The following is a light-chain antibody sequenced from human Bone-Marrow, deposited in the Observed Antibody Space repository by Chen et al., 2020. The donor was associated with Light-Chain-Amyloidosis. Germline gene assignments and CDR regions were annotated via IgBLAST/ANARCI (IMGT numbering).Light chain of an antibody. Sequence: NFMLTQPHSVSESPGKTGIISCTRSSGSIATNYVQWYQQRPGSSPTTVIYEDDQRPSGVPDRFAGSVARSSTSASLTISGLKTGDEADYYCQSDQGSSQGVFVGGTKLTVL. CDR1: SGSIATNY. J-gene: IGLJ3*02. CDR3: QSDQGSSQGV. V-gene: IGLV6-57*01. CDR2: EDD.